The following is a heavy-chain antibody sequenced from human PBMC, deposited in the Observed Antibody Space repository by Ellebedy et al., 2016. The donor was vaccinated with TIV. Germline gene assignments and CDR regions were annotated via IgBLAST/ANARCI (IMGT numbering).Heavy chain of an antibody. Sequence: MPSETLSLTCAVSVGSISSGYYYSWSWIRQPPGKGLEWIGYIYHSGSTNYNPSLKSRVTISVDTSKNQFSLELSSVTAADTAVYYCARGGASSKYFDYWGQGTLVTVSS. CDR1: VGSISSGYYYS. CDR2: IYHSGST. J-gene: IGHJ4*02. V-gene: IGHV4-30-2*01. CDR3: ARGGASSKYFDY.